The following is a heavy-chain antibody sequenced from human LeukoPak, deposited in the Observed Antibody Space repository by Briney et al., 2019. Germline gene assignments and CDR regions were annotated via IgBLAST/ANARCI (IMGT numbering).Heavy chain of an antibody. CDR2: ISNDGSNK. V-gene: IGHV3-30*04. CDR3: ARDRDLYCSGGSCYSPLHFDY. J-gene: IGHJ4*02. CDR1: GFTFSSYA. D-gene: IGHD2-15*01. Sequence: GGSLRLSCAASGFTFSSYAMHWVRQAPGKGLEWVAVISNDGSNKYYADSVKGRFTISRDNSKNTLYLQMNSLRAEDTAVYYCARDRDLYCSGGSCYSPLHFDYWGQGTLVTVSS.